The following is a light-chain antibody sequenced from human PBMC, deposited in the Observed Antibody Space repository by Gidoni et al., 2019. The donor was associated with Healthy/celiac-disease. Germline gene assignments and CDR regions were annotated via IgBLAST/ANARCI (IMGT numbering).Light chain of an antibody. J-gene: IGKJ1*01. CDR2: LGS. Sequence: IVMTQSPLSLPVTPGEPASISCRSSQSLLHSNGYNYLDWYLQKPGQSPQLLIYLGSNRASGVPDRFSGSGSGTDFTLKISRVEAEDVGVYYCMQALQTPGTFGKGTKVEIK. CDR1: QSLLHSNGYNY. V-gene: IGKV2-28*01. CDR3: MQALQTPGT.